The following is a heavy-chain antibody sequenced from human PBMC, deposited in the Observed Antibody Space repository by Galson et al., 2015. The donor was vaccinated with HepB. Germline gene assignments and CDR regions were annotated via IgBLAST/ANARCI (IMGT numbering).Heavy chain of an antibody. CDR3: AKSGVLRFLEWLFLDY. Sequence: SLRLSCAASGFTFSSYGMHWVRQAPGKGLEWVAVISYDGSNKYYADSVKGRFTISRDNSKNTLYLQMNSLRAEDTAVYYCAKSGVLRFLEWLFLDYWGQGGLFTVS. V-gene: IGHV3-30*18. J-gene: IGHJ4*02. D-gene: IGHD3-3*01. CDR2: ISYDGSNK. CDR1: GFTFSSYG.